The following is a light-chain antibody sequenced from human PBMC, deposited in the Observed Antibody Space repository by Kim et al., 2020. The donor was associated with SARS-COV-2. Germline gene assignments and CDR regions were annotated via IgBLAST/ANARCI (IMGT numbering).Light chain of an antibody. Sequence: LTASMSRCGSNIGGNHVSWYQQLPGPAPELLIYSNNQRPSGFPDRFSGSNSGTSDSLAISGIQSKDEADYYCAAWDNSLNGVVFGGGTQLTVL. CDR2: SNN. CDR3: AAWDNSLNGVV. CDR1: GSNIGGNH. V-gene: IGLV1-44*01. J-gene: IGLJ2*01.